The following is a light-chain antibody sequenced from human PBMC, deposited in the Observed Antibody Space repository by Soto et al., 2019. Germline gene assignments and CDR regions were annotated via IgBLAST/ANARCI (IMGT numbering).Light chain of an antibody. Sequence: EIVMTQSPATLSVSPGDRATLSCRASQSVSSNLAWYQQKPGQAPGLLIYGASTRATGIPGRFSGSGSGTEFTLTISSLQSEDSAVYYCQQYNDCPSFGQGTKVEIE. V-gene: IGKV3-15*01. J-gene: IGKJ1*01. CDR1: QSVSSN. CDR3: QQYNDCPS. CDR2: GAS.